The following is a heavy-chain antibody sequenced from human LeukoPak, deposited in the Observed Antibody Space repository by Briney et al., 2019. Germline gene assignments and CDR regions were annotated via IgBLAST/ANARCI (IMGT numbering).Heavy chain of an antibody. D-gene: IGHD4-17*01. CDR3: ARDSLDDFGDYGYFDY. J-gene: IGHJ4*02. CDR1: GYTFTGYY. V-gene: IGHV1-2*02. Sequence: ASVKVSCKASGYTFTGYYMHWVRQAPGQGLEWMGWINPNSGGTNYAQKLQGRVTMTTDTSTSTAYMELRSLRSDDTAVYYCARDSLDDFGDYGYFDYWGQGTLVTVSS. CDR2: INPNSGGT.